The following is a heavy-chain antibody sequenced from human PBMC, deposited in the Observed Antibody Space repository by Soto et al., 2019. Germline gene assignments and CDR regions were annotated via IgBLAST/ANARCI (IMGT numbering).Heavy chain of an antibody. J-gene: IGHJ3*02. Sequence: AASVKVSCKASGGTFSSYTISWVRQAPGQGLEWMGRIIPILGIANYAQKFQGRVTITADKSTSTAYMELSSLRSEDTAVYYCARGTYYYDSSGYYDALDIWGQGTMVTVSS. V-gene: IGHV1-69*02. CDR3: ARGTYYYDSSGYYDALDI. CDR2: IIPILGIA. D-gene: IGHD3-22*01. CDR1: GGTFSSYT.